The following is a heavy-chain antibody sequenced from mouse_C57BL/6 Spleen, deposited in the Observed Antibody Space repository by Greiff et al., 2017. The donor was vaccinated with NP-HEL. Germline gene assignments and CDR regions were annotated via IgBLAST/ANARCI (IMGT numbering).Heavy chain of an antibody. CDR3: ARNYEFYYYAMDY. J-gene: IGHJ4*01. D-gene: IGHD1-1*01. CDR2: ISDGGSYT. Sequence: EVQGVESGGGLVKPGGSLKLSCAASGFTFSSYAMSWVRQTPEKRLEWVATISDGGSYTYYPDNVKGRFTISRDNAKNNLYLQMSHLKSEDTAMYYCARNYEFYYYAMDYWGQGTSVTVSS. CDR1: GFTFSSYA. V-gene: IGHV5-4*01.